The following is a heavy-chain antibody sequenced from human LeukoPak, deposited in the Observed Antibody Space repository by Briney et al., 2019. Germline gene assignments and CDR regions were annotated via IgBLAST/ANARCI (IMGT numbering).Heavy chain of an antibody. CDR3: ARDHGMATIFDY. Sequence: SVKVSCKASGGTFSSYAISWVRQAPGQGLEWMGGIIPIFGTANYAQKFQGRVTITTDESTSTAYMELSSLRSEDTAVYYCARDHGMATIFDYWGQGTLVTVSS. CDR2: IIPIFGTA. CDR1: GGTFSSYA. J-gene: IGHJ4*02. V-gene: IGHV1-69*05. D-gene: IGHD5-24*01.